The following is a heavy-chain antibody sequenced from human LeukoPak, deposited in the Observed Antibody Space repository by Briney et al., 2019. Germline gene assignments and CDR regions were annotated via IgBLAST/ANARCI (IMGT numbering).Heavy chain of an antibody. CDR2: IFGSGGSP. CDR1: GFTFGSFA. D-gene: IGHD6-19*01. Sequence: PGGSLRFSCEASGFTFGSFAMYWVRQAPGKGLDWIAGIFGSGGSPHYADSVKGRFTISRDNSKNTVYLQINSLRAEDTAVYYCGKTTARYSSGQKPAWPVDYWGQGTLVTVSS. J-gene: IGHJ4*02. V-gene: IGHV3-23*01. CDR3: GKTTARYSSGQKPAWPVDY.